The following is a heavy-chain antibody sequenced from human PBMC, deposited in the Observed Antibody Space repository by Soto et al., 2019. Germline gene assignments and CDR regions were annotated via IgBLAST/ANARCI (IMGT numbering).Heavy chain of an antibody. D-gene: IGHD6-19*01. CDR3: ASKLSGWGMDV. CDR2: ISSSSSYI. V-gene: IGHV3-21*01. Sequence: EVQLVESGGGLVKPGGSLRLSCAASGFTFSSYGMNWVRQAPGKGLEWVSSISSSSSYIYYADSVKGRFTISRDNAKNSLYLQMNSLRAEDTAVYYCASKLSGWGMDVWGQGTTVTVSS. CDR1: GFTFSSYG. J-gene: IGHJ6*02.